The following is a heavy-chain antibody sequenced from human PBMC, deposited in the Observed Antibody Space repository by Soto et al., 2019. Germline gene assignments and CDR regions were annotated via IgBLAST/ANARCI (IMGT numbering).Heavy chain of an antibody. Sequence: SDTLSLTCTVSGGSISSGGYYWSWIRQHPGKGLEWIGYIYYSGSTYYNPSLKSRVTISVDTSKNQFSLKLSSVTAADTAVYYCARGHDSSTTDYWGQGTLVTVSS. J-gene: IGHJ4*02. CDR2: IYYSGST. CDR3: ARGHDSSTTDY. D-gene: IGHD3-22*01. CDR1: GGSISSGGYY. V-gene: IGHV4-31*03.